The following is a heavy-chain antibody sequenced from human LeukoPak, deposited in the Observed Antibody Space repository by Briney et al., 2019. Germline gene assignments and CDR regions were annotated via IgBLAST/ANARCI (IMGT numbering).Heavy chain of an antibody. D-gene: IGHD1-26*01. Sequence: SETLSLTCTVSGGSISSYYWSWLRQPPGKGLEWLGFIYYSGSTHYKSSLKSRVTISVDTSKNQFSLRLSSVTAADTAVYYCARQSGSSPHYFDYWGQGTLVTVSS. CDR1: GGSISSYY. J-gene: IGHJ4*02. V-gene: IGHV4-59*08. CDR3: ARQSGSSPHYFDY. CDR2: IYYSGST.